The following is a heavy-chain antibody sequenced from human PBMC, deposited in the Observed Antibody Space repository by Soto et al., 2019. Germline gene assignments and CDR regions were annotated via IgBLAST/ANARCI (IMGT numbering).Heavy chain of an antibody. CDR1: GYTFTSYA. J-gene: IGHJ5*02. CDR2: INAGNGNT. CDR3: ARDYYYGSGRFNWFDP. V-gene: IGHV1-3*01. Sequence: QVQLVQSGAEVKKPGASVKVSCKASGYTFTSYAMHWVRQAPGQRLEWMGWINAGNGNTKYSQKFQGRVTITRDTSASTAYMERSSLRSEDTAVYYCARDYYYGSGRFNWFDPWGQGTLVTVSS. D-gene: IGHD3-10*01.